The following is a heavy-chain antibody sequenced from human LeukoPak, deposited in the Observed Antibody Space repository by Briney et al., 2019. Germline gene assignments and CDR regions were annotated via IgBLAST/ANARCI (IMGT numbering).Heavy chain of an antibody. CDR3: ARAGRAFGVRGYDILTGYAKVFYYGMDV. Sequence: GGSLRLSCGASGFSFSNYWMNWVRQAPGKGLEWVANIKQDGTEMYYVDSVKGRFTISRDNAMNSLYLRMYSLRVDDTAVYYCARAGRAFGVRGYDILTGYAKVFYYGMDVWGQGTTVTVSS. D-gene: IGHD3-9*01. J-gene: IGHJ6*02. V-gene: IGHV3-7*01. CDR2: IKQDGTEM. CDR1: GFSFSNYW.